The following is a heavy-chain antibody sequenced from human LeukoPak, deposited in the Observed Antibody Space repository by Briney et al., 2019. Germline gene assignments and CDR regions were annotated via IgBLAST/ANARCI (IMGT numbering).Heavy chain of an antibody. CDR1: GDSISSSSYY. D-gene: IGHD3-22*01. V-gene: IGHV4-39*07. Sequence: SETLSLTCTVSGDSISSSSYYWGWIRQPPGKGLEWIGSIYYSGSTYYNPSLKSRVTISVDTSKNQFSLKLSSVTAADTAVYYCARSYDSSGYYLDYWGQGTLVTVSS. J-gene: IGHJ4*02. CDR3: ARSYDSSGYYLDY. CDR2: IYYSGST.